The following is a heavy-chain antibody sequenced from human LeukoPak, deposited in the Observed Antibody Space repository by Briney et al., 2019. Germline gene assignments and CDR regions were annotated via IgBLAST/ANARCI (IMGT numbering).Heavy chain of an antibody. Sequence: ASVEVSCKASGCTFTSYYIHWVRQAPGQGLEWVGLINPSGGSTSYAQKFQGRVTMTRDTSTSTVYMELSSLRSEDTALYYCARESTWNDYWGQGTLVTVSS. D-gene: IGHD2/OR15-2a*01. V-gene: IGHV1-46*01. CDR3: ARESTWNDY. CDR2: INPSGGST. J-gene: IGHJ4*02. CDR1: GCTFTSYY.